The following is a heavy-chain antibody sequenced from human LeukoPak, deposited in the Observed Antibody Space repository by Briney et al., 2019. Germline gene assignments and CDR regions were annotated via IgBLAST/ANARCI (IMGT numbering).Heavy chain of an antibody. CDR2: INTDGSST. CDR1: GFTFSSYW. D-gene: IGHD3-10*01. CDR3: AREGSGSYYIPPFDY. Sequence: PGGSLRLSCAASGFTFSSYWMHWVRQAPGKGLVWVSRINTDGSSTSYADSVKGRFTISRDNAKNTLYLRMNSLRAEDTAVYYCAREGSGSYYIPPFDYWGQGTLVTVSS. J-gene: IGHJ4*02. V-gene: IGHV3-74*01.